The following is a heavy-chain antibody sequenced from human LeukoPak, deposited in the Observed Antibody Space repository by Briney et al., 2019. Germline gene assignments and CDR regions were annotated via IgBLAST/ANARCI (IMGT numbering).Heavy chain of an antibody. CDR2: ISSSGSTI. D-gene: IGHD6-19*01. J-gene: IGHJ4*02. V-gene: IGHV3-48*03. CDR3: ARGGSRWSPGDY. CDR1: GFTFSSYE. Sequence: PGGSLRLSCAASGFTFSSYEMNWVRQAPGRGLEWVSYISSSGSTIYQADSVEGRFTISRDNAKNSLYLQMNSLRAEDTAVYYCARGGSRWSPGDYWGQGTLVTVSS.